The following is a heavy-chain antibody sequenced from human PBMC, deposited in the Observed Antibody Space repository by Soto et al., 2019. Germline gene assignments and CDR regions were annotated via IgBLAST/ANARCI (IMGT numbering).Heavy chain of an antibody. CDR3: ARGRGFCSSSTCRGYFDY. V-gene: IGHV4-59*01. D-gene: IGHD2-2*01. CDR1: GDSISTYY. Sequence: SETLSLTCTVSGDSISTYYWSWIRQPPGKGLEWIGYIYNSGNTDYNPSLKSRVTISVDTSKKQFSLKLTSVTAADTAVYYCARGRGFCSSSTCRGYFDYWGQGTLVTVSS. J-gene: IGHJ4*02. CDR2: IYNSGNT.